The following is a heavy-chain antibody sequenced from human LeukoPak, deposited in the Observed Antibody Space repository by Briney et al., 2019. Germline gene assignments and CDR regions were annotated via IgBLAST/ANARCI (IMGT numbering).Heavy chain of an antibody. D-gene: IGHD2-15*01. V-gene: IGHV1-2*02. J-gene: IGHJ1*01. CDR2: INPNSGGT. CDR1: GYSFTDYY. CDR3: ARGFECSGGSCYSNAEYFQH. Sequence: ASVKVSCKTSGYSFTDYYMHWVRQAPGQGLEWMGWINPNSGGTSSAQKFQGRVTMTRDTSITTAYMELSSLRSEDTAVYYCARGFECSGGSCYSNAEYFQHWGQGTLVTVSS.